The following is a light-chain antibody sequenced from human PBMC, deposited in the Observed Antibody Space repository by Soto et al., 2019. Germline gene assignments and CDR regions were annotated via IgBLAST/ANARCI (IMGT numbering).Light chain of an antibody. CDR1: QAIGSY. Sequence: DIQLTQSPSFLSTSVGDRVTITCRASQAIGSYMALYQQKPGKGPKLLIYAASTLQRGVPSRFSGSGSGTYFTLTISSLKPEDFATYFCQQLKRYPSSFGGGTKVEIK. CDR3: QQLKRYPSS. J-gene: IGKJ4*01. V-gene: IGKV1-9*01. CDR2: AAS.